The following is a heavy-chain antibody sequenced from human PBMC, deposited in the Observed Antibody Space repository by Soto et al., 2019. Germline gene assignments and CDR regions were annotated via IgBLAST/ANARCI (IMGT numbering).Heavy chain of an antibody. D-gene: IGHD3-10*01. J-gene: IGHJ4*02. Sequence: QVQLVQSGAELKKPGASVKVSCKASGYTFSNYDMNWVRQATGQGPEWIGWVNPNNGDTGYAQKFHGRVTLTTDISTTTAYMELTSLRSEDTAIYYCANVSRKGSAIDFDYWGQGTLITVSS. V-gene: IGHV1-8*01. CDR1: GYTFSNYD. CDR2: VNPNNGDT. CDR3: ANVSRKGSAIDFDY.